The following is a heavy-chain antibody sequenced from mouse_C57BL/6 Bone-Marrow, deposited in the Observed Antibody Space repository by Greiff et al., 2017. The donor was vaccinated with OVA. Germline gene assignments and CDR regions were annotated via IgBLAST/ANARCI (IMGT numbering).Heavy chain of an antibody. Sequence: QVQLQQSGAELMKPGASVKLSCTATGYTFTGYWIEWVRQRPGHGLEWIGEILPGSGSTNSNEKFRGKATFSADTSSNTAYMQLSSRTAEDSAIYYCARGWMDYWGQGTSVTVAS. CDR3: ARGWMDY. V-gene: IGHV1-9*01. J-gene: IGHJ4*01. CDR1: GYTFTGYW. D-gene: IGHD3-3*01. CDR2: ILPGSGST.